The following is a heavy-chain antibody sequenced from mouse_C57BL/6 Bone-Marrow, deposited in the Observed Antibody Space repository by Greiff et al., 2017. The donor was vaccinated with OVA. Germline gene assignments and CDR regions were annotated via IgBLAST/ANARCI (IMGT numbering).Heavy chain of an antibody. CDR3: AKGYYGSPFAY. CDR2: IDPSDSYT. J-gene: IGHJ3*01. CDR1: GYTFTSYW. Sequence: KQPGAELVMPGASVKLSCKASGYTFTSYWMHWVKQRPGQGLEWIGEIDPSDSYTNYNQKFKGKSTLTVDKSSSTAYMQLSSLTSEDSAVYYCAKGYYGSPFAYWGQGTLVTVSA. D-gene: IGHD1-1*01. V-gene: IGHV1-69*01.